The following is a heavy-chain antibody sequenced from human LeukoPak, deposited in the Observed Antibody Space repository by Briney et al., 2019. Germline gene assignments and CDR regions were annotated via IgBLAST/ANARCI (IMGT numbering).Heavy chain of an antibody. CDR3: ARRGSGGRSFDI. CDR2: ISYSGST. V-gene: IGHV4-61*01. Sequence: SETLSLTCTVSGGSVSSGSYYWTWIRHPPGKGLEWIGYISYSGSTNYNPSLKSRVTISVDSSKHQFSLNLSAVTAADTAVYYCARRGSGGRSFDIWGQGTMVTVSS. J-gene: IGHJ3*02. CDR1: GGSVSSGSYY. D-gene: IGHD2-15*01.